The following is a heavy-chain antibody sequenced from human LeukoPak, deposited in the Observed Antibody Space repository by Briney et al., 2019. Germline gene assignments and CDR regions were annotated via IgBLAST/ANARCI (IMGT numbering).Heavy chain of an antibody. CDR1: GFTFDDYG. CDR2: ISWNGGTT. V-gene: IGHV3-20*04. Sequence: GGSLRLSCAASGFTFDDYGMSWVRQAPGKGLEWVSGISWNGGTTGYADSVKGRFTISRDNAKNSLYLQMNSLRAEDTALYYCAREVGLPDGLYFDLWGRGTLVTDPS. J-gene: IGHJ2*01. D-gene: IGHD5-24*01. CDR3: AREVGLPDGLYFDL.